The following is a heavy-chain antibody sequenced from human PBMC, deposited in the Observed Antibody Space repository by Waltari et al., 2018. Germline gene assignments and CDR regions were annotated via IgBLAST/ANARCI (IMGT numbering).Heavy chain of an antibody. CDR1: GFTFSSYA. J-gene: IGHJ6*03. Sequence: EVQLVASGGGLVQPGGSLRLSCAAFGFTFSSYAMHWVRQAPGKGLEDVSAISSNGGSTDYANSVKGRCTSSRDNAKNTLYLQMGSLRAEDMAVYYCARAVYYYRDVWGKGTTVTVSS. CDR2: ISSNGGST. CDR3: ARAVYYYRDV. V-gene: IGHV3-64*01.